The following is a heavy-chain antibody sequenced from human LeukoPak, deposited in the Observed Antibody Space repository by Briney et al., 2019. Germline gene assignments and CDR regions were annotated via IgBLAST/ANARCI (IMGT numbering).Heavy chain of an antibody. D-gene: IGHD3-3*01. J-gene: IGHJ4*02. Sequence: GRSLRLSCAASGFSFSDHYMDWVRQAPGKGLEWVDRIRNEANSYTTEYAASVKGRFIISRDDSKDFLDLQMNSLRAEDTAVYYCAREYYDFWSGYYPFDYWGQGTLVTVSS. CDR1: GFSFSDHY. V-gene: IGHV3-72*01. CDR3: AREYYDFWSGYYPFDY. CDR2: IRNEANSYTT.